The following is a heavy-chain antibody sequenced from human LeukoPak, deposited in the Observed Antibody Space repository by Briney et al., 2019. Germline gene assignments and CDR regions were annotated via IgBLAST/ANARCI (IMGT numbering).Heavy chain of an antibody. CDR1: GGSLTSSNQY. D-gene: IGHD3-3*01. CDR3: ARGTELRFLEWFDY. Sequence: SETLSLTCSVVGGSLTSSNQYWGWIRQPPGKGLEWIGSIYYSGSTYYNPSLKSRVSISVDTSKNQFSLKLSSVTAADTAVYYCARGTELRFLEWFDYWGQGTLVTVSS. J-gene: IGHJ5*01. V-gene: IGHV4-39*01. CDR2: IYYSGST.